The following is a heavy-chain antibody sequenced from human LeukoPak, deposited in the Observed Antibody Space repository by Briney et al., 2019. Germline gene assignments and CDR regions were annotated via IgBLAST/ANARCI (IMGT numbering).Heavy chain of an antibody. CDR3: ARAWLPFDY. Sequence: SETLSLTCTVSGGSISSGSYYWSWIQQPAGKGLEWIGRIYTSGSTNYNPSLKSRVTISLDTSKNQFSLKLSSVTAADTAVYYCARAWLPFDYWGQGTLVTVSS. CDR1: GGSISSGSYY. D-gene: IGHD3-9*01. CDR2: IYTSGST. J-gene: IGHJ4*02. V-gene: IGHV4-61*02.